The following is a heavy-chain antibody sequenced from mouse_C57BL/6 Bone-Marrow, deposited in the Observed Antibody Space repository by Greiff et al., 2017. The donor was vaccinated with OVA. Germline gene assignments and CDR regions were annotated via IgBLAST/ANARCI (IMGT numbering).Heavy chain of an antibody. Sequence: VHVKQSGAELVRPGASVKLSCTASGFNIKDDYMHWVKQRPEQGLEWIGWIDPENGDTEYASKFQGKATITADTSSNTAYLQLSSLTSEDTAVYYCTTEDGYDLFAYWGQGTLVTVSA. CDR3: TTEDGYDLFAY. CDR1: GFNIKDDY. J-gene: IGHJ3*01. D-gene: IGHD2-2*01. CDR2: IDPENGDT. V-gene: IGHV14-4*01.